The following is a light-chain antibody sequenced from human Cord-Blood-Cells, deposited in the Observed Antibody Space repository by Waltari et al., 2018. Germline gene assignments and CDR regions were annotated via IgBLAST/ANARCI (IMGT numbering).Light chain of an antibody. J-gene: IGLJ3*02. CDR3: LLSYSGARFWV. CDR2: DTS. V-gene: IGLV7-46*01. Sequence: QAVVTQEPSLTVSPGGTVTLTCGSSTGAVTSGHYPYWFQQKPGQAPRTLIYDTSNKNSWTPSRFSGSLLGGKAALTLSGAQPEDEAEYYCLLSYSGARFWVFGGGTKLTVL. CDR1: TGAVTSGHY.